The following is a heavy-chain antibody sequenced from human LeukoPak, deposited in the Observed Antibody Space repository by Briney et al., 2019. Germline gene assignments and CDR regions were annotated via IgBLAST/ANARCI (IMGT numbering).Heavy chain of an antibody. J-gene: IGHJ4*02. CDR3: AREGVMITFGGVIANDY. Sequence: GGSLRLSCAASGFTFSSYEMNWVRQAPGKGLEWVSYISSSGSTIYYADSVKGRFTISRDNAKNSLYLQMNSLRAEDTAVYYCAREGVMITFGGVIANDYWGQGTLVTVSS. CDR2: ISSSGSTI. V-gene: IGHV3-48*03. CDR1: GFTFSSYE. D-gene: IGHD3-16*02.